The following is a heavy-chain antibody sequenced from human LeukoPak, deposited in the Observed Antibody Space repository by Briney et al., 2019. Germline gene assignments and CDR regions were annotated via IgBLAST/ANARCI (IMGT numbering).Heavy chain of an antibody. D-gene: IGHD2-15*01. V-gene: IGHV4-61*02. CDR2: IYTSGST. CDR3: ARFELFLGFDP. CDR1: GGSISSGSYY. J-gene: IGHJ5*02. Sequence: SQTLSLTCTVSGGSISSGSYYWSWIRQPAGKGLEWIGRIYTSGSTNYNPSLKSRVTISVDTSKNQFSLKLSSVTAADTAVYYCARFELFLGFDPWGQGTLVTVSS.